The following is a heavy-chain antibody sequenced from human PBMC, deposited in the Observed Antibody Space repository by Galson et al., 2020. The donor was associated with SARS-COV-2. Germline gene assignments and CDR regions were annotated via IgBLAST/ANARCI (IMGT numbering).Heavy chain of an antibody. CDR2: INHSGSA. V-gene: IGHV4-34*01. CDR3: ARGRIGVVPAPMLGLGPYYEYYAMDV. Sequence: ETSETLSLTCAVYVGSFSGFSWSWVRQSPGKGLEWIGEINHSGSANYNPSLKSRVTISVDTSKNQFSLKLTSVTAAATGVYFCARGRIGVVPAPMLGLGPYYEYYAMDVWGQGTTITGSS. CDR1: VGSFSGFS. D-gene: IGHD2-2*01. J-gene: IGHJ6*02.